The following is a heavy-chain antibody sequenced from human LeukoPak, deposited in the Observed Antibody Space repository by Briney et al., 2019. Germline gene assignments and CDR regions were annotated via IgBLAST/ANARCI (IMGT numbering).Heavy chain of an antibody. CDR3: ARGGGWYPNYFDY. V-gene: IGHV4-59*01. CDR2: IYYSGST. J-gene: IGHJ4*02. D-gene: IGHD6-19*01. Sequence: SETLSLTCTVSGGSISSYSWSWIRQPPGKGLDWIGYIYYSGSTNYNPSLKSRVTISVDTYKNQFSLKLSSVTAADTAVYYCARGGGWYPNYFDYWGQGTLVTVSS. CDR1: GGSISSYS.